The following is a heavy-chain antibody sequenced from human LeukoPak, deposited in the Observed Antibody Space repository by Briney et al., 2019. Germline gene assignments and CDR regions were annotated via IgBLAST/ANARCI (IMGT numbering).Heavy chain of an antibody. D-gene: IGHD6-19*01. CDR3: ARVRSSGWSYFDY. J-gene: IGHJ4*02. V-gene: IGHV3-74*01. Sequence: GGSLRLSCAASGFTFSNYWMHWVRQAPGKGLVWVSRINSDGSSTSSADSVRGGFTISRDHAKNTLYLQLNSLKAEDTAGYYFARVRSSGWSYFDYWGQGTVVTVS. CDR2: INSDGSST. CDR1: GFTFSNYW.